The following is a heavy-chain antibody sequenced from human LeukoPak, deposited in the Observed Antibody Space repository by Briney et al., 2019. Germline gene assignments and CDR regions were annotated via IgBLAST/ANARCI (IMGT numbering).Heavy chain of an antibody. CDR1: GGSISSYY. D-gene: IGHD5-12*01. CDR2: IYASGST. J-gene: IGHJ4*02. Sequence: KPSETLSLTCTVSGGSISSYYWSWIRQPAGKGLEWIGRIYASGSTNYNPSLKGRVTMSVDTSKNQFSLQLRSVTAADTAMYYCARYHSGYDDYWGQGTLVTVSS. CDR3: ARYHSGYDDY. V-gene: IGHV4-4*07.